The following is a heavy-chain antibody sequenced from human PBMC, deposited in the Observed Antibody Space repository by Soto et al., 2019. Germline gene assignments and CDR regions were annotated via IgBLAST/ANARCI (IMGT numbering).Heavy chain of an antibody. CDR2: INHSGST. J-gene: IGHJ6*02. CDR1: GGSFSGYY. V-gene: IGHV4-34*01. D-gene: IGHD6-13*01. CDR3: AREMGAAAGYYYYGMDV. Sequence: PSETLSLTCAVYGGSFSGYYWSWIRQPPGKGLEWIGEINHSGSTNYNPSLKSRVTISVDTSKNQFSLKLSSVTAADTAVYYCAREMGAAAGYYYYGMDVWGQGTTVTVSS.